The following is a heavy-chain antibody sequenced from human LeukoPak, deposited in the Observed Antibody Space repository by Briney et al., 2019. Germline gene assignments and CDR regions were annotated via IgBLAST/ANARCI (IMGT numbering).Heavy chain of an antibody. Sequence: AAVKVSCKASRYTFTSYVINWVRQATGRGLDWMGLMNPNSGNTGNDQNFQGRVTITSNTSISTAYMELSSLRSEDTAVYYCARGLPVAGATYPWGQGPLVTVSS. D-gene: IGHD6-25*01. V-gene: IGHV1-8*01. CDR1: RYTFTSYV. CDR3: ARGLPVAGATYP. J-gene: IGHJ5*02. CDR2: MNPNSGNT.